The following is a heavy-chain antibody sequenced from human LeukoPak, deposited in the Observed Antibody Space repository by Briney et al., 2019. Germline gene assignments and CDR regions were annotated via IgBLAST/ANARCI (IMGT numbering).Heavy chain of an antibody. D-gene: IGHD5-12*01. CDR2: SRGGGGST. J-gene: IGHJ4*02. CDR1: GFTFSSYA. CDR3: AKVAKDSGYDSGTRSLYSFDY. Sequence: PGGSLRLSCAAAGFTFSSYAMSWVRQAPGKGLEWVSASRGGGGSTYYADSVKGRFTISRDNSKNTLYLQMNSLRAEDTAVYYCAKVAKDSGYDSGTRSLYSFDYWGQGTLVTVSS. V-gene: IGHV3-23*01.